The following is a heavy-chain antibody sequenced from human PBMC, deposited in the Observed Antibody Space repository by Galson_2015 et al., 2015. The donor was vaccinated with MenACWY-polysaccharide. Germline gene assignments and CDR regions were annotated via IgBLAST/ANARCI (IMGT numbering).Heavy chain of an antibody. CDR3: ARSAWLDI. V-gene: IGHV3-11*01. CDR2: ISSSSGII. J-gene: IGHJ3*02. Sequence: SLRLSCAASGFTFSDYYMSWIRQAPGKGLECILHISSSSGIIYYADSVKGRFTISRDNPKNSLYLQMNSLRAEDTAMYYCARSAWLDIWSQGTMVTVSS. CDR1: GFTFSDYY. D-gene: IGHD6-25*01.